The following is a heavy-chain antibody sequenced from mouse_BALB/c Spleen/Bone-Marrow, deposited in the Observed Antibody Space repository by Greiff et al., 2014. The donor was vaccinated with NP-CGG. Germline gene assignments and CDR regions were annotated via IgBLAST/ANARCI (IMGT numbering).Heavy chain of an antibody. V-gene: IGHV1S137*01. CDR2: ISTHYGDA. J-gene: IGHJ4*01. CDR3: ASGNYYYAMDY. CDR1: GYTFTDYA. D-gene: IGHD2-1*01. Sequence: QVQLQQSGAELVRPGVSVKISCKGSGYTFTDYAMHWVKQSHAKSLEWIGVISTHYGDASYNQKFKGKATMTVDKSSSTAYMELARLTSEDSAIYYCASGNYYYAMDYWGQGTSVTVSS.